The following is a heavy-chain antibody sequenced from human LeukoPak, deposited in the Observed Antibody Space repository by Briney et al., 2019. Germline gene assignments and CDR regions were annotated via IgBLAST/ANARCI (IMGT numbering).Heavy chain of an antibody. D-gene: IGHD6-19*01. CDR2: INPNSGGT. V-gene: IGHV1-2*02. J-gene: IGHJ4*02. Sequence: ASVKVSCKASGYTFTSYYMHWVRQAPGQGLEWMGWINPNSGGTNYAQKFQGRVTMTRDTSISTAYMELSRLRSDDTAVYYCARVKAVAGYFDYWGERTLVTVSS. CDR3: ARVKAVAGYFDY. CDR1: GYTFTSYY.